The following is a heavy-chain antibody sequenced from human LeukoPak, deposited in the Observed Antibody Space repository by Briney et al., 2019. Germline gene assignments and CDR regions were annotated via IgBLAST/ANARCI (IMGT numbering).Heavy chain of an antibody. CDR1: GASITYYY. Sequence: SETLSLTCTVSGASITYYYWSWIRQPAGKGLEWIGRISSSGSTNYNPSLKSRVTMSVDMSKNQFSLELSSVTAADTAICYCAREYGDFDYWGQGTLVTVSS. CDR3: AREYGDFDY. V-gene: IGHV4-4*07. J-gene: IGHJ4*02. D-gene: IGHD4-17*01. CDR2: ISSSGST.